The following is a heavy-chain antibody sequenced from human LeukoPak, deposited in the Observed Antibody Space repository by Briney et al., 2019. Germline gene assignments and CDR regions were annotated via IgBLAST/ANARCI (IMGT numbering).Heavy chain of an antibody. CDR2: ISSSVSTI. V-gene: IGHV3-11*04. CDR3: ARDRRAMDYDFWSGYYIGRFDP. Sequence: GGSLRLSCAASGFAFSDYYMSWIRQAPGQGLEWVSYISSSVSTIYYADSVKGRFTISRDNAKNSLYLQMNSLRAEDTAVYYCARDRRAMDYDFWSGYYIGRFDPWGQGTLVTVSS. CDR1: GFAFSDYY. J-gene: IGHJ5*02. D-gene: IGHD3-3*01.